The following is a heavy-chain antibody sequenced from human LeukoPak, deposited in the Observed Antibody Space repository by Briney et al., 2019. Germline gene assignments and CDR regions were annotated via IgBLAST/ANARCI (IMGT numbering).Heavy chain of an antibody. J-gene: IGHJ5*02. CDR3: ARGYSSSWYGWFDP. V-gene: IGHV1-2*04. D-gene: IGHD6-13*01. Sequence: ASVRVSCKASGYTFTDYYMHWVRQAPGQGLEWMGWINPNSGGTNYAQKFQGWVTMTRDTSISTAYMELSRLRSDDTAVYYCARGYSSSWYGWFDPWGQGTLVTVSS. CDR2: INPNSGGT. CDR1: GYTFTDYY.